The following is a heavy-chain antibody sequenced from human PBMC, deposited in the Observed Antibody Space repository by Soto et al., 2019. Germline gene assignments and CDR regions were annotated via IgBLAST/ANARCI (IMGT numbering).Heavy chain of an antibody. CDR2: IWFDGSNK. Sequence: ESGGGVVQPGRSLRLSCVASGFTFRTHGMHWVRQAPGKGLEWVAIIWFDGSNKYYTDSVKGRFTISRDNSKNKLYLQMNSLRAEDKAVYYCARAPHYGDYISHYYGMDVCGQGTTVTVSS. J-gene: IGHJ6*02. D-gene: IGHD4-17*01. V-gene: IGHV3-33*01. CDR3: ARAPHYGDYISHYYGMDV. CDR1: GFTFRTHG.